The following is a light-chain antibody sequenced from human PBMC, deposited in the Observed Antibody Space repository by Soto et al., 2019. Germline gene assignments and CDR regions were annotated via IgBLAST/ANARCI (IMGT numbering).Light chain of an antibody. CDR2: GAS. CDR1: QSVSSN. V-gene: IGKV3-15*01. CDR3: PQYNSSSSIP. Sequence: EIVMTQSPATLSVSPGERATLSCRASQSVSSNLAWYQQKPGQAPRLLIYGASTRATGILGRFSGSGSGTAFPLTISSLQSENLAICCWPQYNSSSSIPLGQGERMEIK. J-gene: IGKJ5*01.